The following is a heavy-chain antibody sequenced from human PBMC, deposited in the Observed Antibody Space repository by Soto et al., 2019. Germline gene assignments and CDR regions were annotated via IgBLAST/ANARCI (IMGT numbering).Heavy chain of an antibody. D-gene: IGHD4-4*01. CDR2: IIPIIGII. CDR1: GYTFTNFG. Sequence: QVQLVQSGAEVKKPGASVKVSCKASGYTFTNFGISWVRQAPGQGLEWMGWIIPIIGIINYAQKFQGRVTISADKFTGTAYMELTGLRSDDTAVYYCAGDPDSHYNDSHASSYPWGQGTLVTVSS. V-gene: IGHV1-18*01. CDR3: AGDPDSHYNDSHASSYP. J-gene: IGHJ5*02.